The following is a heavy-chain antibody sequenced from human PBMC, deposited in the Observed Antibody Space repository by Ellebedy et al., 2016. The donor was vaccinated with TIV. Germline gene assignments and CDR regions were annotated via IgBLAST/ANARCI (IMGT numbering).Heavy chain of an antibody. CDR2: IYPGDSDT. CDR3: VTASGSPTYDAFDV. CDR1: GYSFTSYW. V-gene: IGHV5-51*01. J-gene: IGHJ3*01. D-gene: IGHD1-26*01. Sequence: GGSLRLSCKGSGYSFTSYWIGWVRQMPGKGLEWMGIIYPGDSDTRYSPSFQGQVTISADKSISTAFLQWSSLRASDTAMYYCVTASGSPTYDAFDVWGQGTLVTVSS.